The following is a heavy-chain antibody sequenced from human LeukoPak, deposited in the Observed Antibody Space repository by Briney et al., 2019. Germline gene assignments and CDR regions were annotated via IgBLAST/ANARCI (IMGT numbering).Heavy chain of an antibody. V-gene: IGHV4-59*08. Sequence: SETLSPTCTVSGDSISSYYWSWIRQPPGKGLEWIGYIYYSGSTNYNPSLKSRVTISVDTSKNQFSLKLSSVTAADTAVYYCARLGGGSDYWGQGTLVTVSS. CDR3: ARLGGGSDY. CDR2: IYYSGST. J-gene: IGHJ4*02. CDR1: GDSISSYY. D-gene: IGHD4-23*01.